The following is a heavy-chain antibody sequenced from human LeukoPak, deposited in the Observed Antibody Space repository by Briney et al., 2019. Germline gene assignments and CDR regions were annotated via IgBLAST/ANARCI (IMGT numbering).Heavy chain of an antibody. J-gene: IGHJ4*02. D-gene: IGHD5-12*01. Sequence: SETLSLTCTVSGGSISSSSYYWGWISQPPGKGLERLGCIYYCGSTYYNPTLKSLVTISVDTSKNQFSLNLSSATAADTAGYYCSIRMIGSGYDYPGYLDYLGQGTLVAVSS. V-gene: IGHV4-39*01. CDR3: SIRMIGSGYDYPGYLDY. CDR2: IYYCGST. CDR1: GGSISSSSYY.